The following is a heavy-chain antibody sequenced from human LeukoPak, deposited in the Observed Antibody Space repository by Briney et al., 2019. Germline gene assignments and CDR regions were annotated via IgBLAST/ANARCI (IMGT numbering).Heavy chain of an antibody. Sequence: PSQTLSLTCTVSGASISSGNYYWRWIRQSAGKVLWMIGRIYTSGSTNYNPSLKSRVTISVDTSKNQFSRKLSSVTAADTAVYYCARHGDSSRAAFDYWGQGTLVTVSS. J-gene: IGHJ4*02. CDR1: GASISSGNYY. CDR2: IYTSGST. CDR3: ARHGDSSRAAFDY. D-gene: IGHD6-13*01. V-gene: IGHV4-61*02.